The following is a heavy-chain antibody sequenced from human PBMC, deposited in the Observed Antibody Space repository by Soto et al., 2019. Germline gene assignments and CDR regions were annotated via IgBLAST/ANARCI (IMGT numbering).Heavy chain of an antibody. V-gene: IGHV1-69*01. Sequence: QVQLVQSGAEVKKPGSSVKVSCKASGGTFSSYAISWVRQAPGQGLEWMGGIIPIFGTANYAQKFQGRVTITADESTSTADMELSSLRSEDTAVYYCARDRGITGTTDDSVDYWGQGTLVTVSS. CDR2: IIPIFGTA. CDR3: ARDRGITGTTDDSVDY. J-gene: IGHJ4*02. D-gene: IGHD1-7*01. CDR1: GGTFSSYA.